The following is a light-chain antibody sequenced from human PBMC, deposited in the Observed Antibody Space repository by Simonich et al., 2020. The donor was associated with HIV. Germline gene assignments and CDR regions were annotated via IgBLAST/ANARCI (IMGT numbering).Light chain of an antibody. J-gene: IGLJ2*01. CDR3: CSYTDGVV. CDR1: RSDVGGYNY. V-gene: IGLV2-14*01. CDR2: EGS. Sequence: QSALTQPASVSGSPGQSITISCTGTRSDVGGYNYVSWYQQHPGKAPKLMIYEGSKRPSGVSNRFSGSKSGNTASLTISGLQAEDEADYYCCSYTDGVVFGGGTKLTVL.